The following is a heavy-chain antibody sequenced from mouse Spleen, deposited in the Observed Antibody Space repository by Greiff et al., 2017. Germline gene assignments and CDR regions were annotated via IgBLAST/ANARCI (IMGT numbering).Heavy chain of an antibody. D-gene: IGHD1-2*01. V-gene: IGHV5-17*01. CDR2: ISSASNTI. J-gene: IGHJ3*01. Sequence: EVKLMESGGGLVKPGGSLKLSCAASGFTFSDYGMHWVRQAPEKGLEWIAYISSASNTIYYADTMKGRFTISRDNAKNTLFLQMTSLRSEDTAIYYCASITTATVAYWGQGTLVTVSA. CDR1: GFTFSDYG. CDR3: ASITTATVAY.